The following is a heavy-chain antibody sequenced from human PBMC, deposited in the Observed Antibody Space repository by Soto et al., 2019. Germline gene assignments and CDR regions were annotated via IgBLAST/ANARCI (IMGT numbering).Heavy chain of an antibody. CDR1: GFTFSEYS. V-gene: IGHV3-64D*06. J-gene: IGHJ5*02. Sequence: PGGSLRLSSSASGFTFSEYSMHWVRQAPGKGLQYVSTISSDGDITYYADSVKGRFTISRDNSKNTLYLQMNSLRPEDTAVYYCVKVSTFYDILTGYYSTNFFDPWGQGTLVTVSS. D-gene: IGHD3-9*01. CDR3: VKVSTFYDILTGYYSTNFFDP. CDR2: ISSDGDIT.